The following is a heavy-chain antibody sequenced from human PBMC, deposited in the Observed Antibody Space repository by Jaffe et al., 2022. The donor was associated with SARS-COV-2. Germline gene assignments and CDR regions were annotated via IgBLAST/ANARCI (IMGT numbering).Heavy chain of an antibody. D-gene: IGHD2-21*02. Sequence: QVQLQESGPGLVKPSQTLSLTCTVSGGSISSGSYYWSWIRQPAGKGLEWIGRIYTSGSTNYNPSLKSRVTISVDTSKNQFSLKLSSVTAADTAVYYCARAGEFRSYCGGDCYWDYYYGMDVWGQGTTVTVSS. V-gene: IGHV4-61*02. CDR2: IYTSGST. CDR3: ARAGEFRSYCGGDCYWDYYYGMDV. CDR1: GGSISSGSYY. J-gene: IGHJ6*02.